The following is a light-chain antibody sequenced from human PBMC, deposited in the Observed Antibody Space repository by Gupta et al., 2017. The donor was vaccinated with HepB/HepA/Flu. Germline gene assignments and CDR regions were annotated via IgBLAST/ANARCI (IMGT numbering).Light chain of an antibody. V-gene: IGLV1-40*01. Sequence: QSVLTPPPSVSWAPSPRVITSCTVSSSNIGAGYDVHWYQQHPGTAPKLLISANSNRPSGVPDRFSGSKSGTSATLAITGIQTEEEADYYCQSYDRGLSSSWVFGGGTKLTVL. CDR2: ANS. J-gene: IGLJ3*02. CDR1: SSNIGAGYD. CDR3: QSYDRGLSSSWV.